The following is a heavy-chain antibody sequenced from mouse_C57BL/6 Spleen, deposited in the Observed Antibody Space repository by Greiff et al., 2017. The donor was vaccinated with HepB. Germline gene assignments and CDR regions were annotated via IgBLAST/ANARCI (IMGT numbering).Heavy chain of an antibody. V-gene: IGHV1-69*01. D-gene: IGHD1-1*01. J-gene: IGHJ3*01. CDR3: ATYGSSPWFAY. CDR1: GYTFTSYW. CDR2: IDPSDSYT. Sequence: QVQLQQSGAELVMPGASVKLSCKASGYTFTSYWMHWVKQRPGQGLEWIGEIDPSDSYTNYNQKFKGKSTLTVDKSSSTAYMQLSSLTSEDSAVYYCATYGSSPWFAYWGQGTLVTVSA.